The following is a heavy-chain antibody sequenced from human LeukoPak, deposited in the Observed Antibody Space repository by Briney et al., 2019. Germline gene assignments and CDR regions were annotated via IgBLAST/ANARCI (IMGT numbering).Heavy chain of an antibody. Sequence: SETLSLTCTVSGGSISSGGYYWSWIRQHPGKDLEWIGYIYYSGSTYYNPSLKSRVTISVDTSKNQFSLKLSSVTAADTAVYYCARGHCGGDCYPDYWGQGTLVTVSS. CDR3: ARGHCGGDCYPDY. CDR1: GGSISSGGYY. J-gene: IGHJ4*02. V-gene: IGHV4-31*03. D-gene: IGHD2-21*02. CDR2: IYYSGST.